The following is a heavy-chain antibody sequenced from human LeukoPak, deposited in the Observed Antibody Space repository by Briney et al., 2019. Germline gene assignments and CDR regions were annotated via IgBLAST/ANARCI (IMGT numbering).Heavy chain of an antibody. J-gene: IGHJ4*02. Sequence: PGRSLRLSCAASGFTFDDYAMHWVRQAPGKGLEWVSGISWNSGSIGYADSVKGRFTISRDNAKNSLYLQMNSLRAEDTALYYCAKVFSRYDILTRTLDYWGQGTLVTVSS. CDR1: GFTFDDYA. V-gene: IGHV3-9*01. CDR3: AKVFSRYDILTRTLDY. D-gene: IGHD3-9*01. CDR2: ISWNSGSI.